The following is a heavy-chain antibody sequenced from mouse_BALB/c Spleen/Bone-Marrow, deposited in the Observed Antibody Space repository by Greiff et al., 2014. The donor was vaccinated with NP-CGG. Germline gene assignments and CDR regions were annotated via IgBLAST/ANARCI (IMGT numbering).Heavy chain of an antibody. CDR3: ASLTGRDY. CDR1: GFTFSGYA. D-gene: IGHD4-1*01. Sequence: DVMLVESGGGLVKTGGSLKLSCAASGFTFSGYAMSWVRQTPEKRLEWVATISSGGSYTYYPDSVKGRFTISRDNAKNTLYLQMSSLRSEDTAMYYCASLTGRDYWGQGTTLTVSA. CDR2: ISSGGSYT. V-gene: IGHV5-9-1*01. J-gene: IGHJ2*01.